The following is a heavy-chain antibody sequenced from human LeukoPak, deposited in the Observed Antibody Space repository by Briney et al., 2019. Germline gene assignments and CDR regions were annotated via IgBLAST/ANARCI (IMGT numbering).Heavy chain of an antibody. Sequence: SQTLSLTCVISGDSVSNYSAAWEWIRQSPSRGLEWLGRTYYRSKWYTDYALSVKSRITVSPDTSKNQFSLQLNSVTPEDTAVYYCARSLRGTYLGALGYWGQGTLVTASS. CDR3: ARSLRGTYLGALGY. CDR2: TYYRSKWYT. V-gene: IGHV6-1*01. J-gene: IGHJ4*02. D-gene: IGHD7-27*01. CDR1: GDSVSNYSAA.